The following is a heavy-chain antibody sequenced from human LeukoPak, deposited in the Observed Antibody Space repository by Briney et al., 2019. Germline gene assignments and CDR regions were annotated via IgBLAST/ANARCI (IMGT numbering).Heavy chain of an antibody. CDR3: ARVYDILTGYYPY. Sequence: ASVEVSCKASENTFTNYYMHWVRQAPGQGLEWLGLINPNGDRTAYAQNFQGRVTMTRDTSTTTLYLELSSLRSEDTAVYYCARVYDILTGYYPYWGQGTLVTVSS. D-gene: IGHD3-9*01. V-gene: IGHV1-46*01. CDR1: ENTFTNYY. J-gene: IGHJ4*02. CDR2: INPNGDRT.